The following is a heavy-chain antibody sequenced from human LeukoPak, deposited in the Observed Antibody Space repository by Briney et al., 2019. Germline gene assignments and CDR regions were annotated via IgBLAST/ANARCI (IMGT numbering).Heavy chain of an antibody. CDR2: ISYDGSNK. CDR1: GFTFSSYA. J-gene: IGHJ4*02. D-gene: IGHD3-9*01. CDR3: ARGASYVILTGYSYFDY. V-gene: IGHV3-30-3*01. Sequence: GGSLRLSCAASGFTFSSYAMHWVRQAPGKGLEWVAVISYDGSNKYYADSVKGRFTISRDNSKNTLYLQMNSLRAEDTAVYYCARGASYVILTGYSYFDYWGQGTLVTVSS.